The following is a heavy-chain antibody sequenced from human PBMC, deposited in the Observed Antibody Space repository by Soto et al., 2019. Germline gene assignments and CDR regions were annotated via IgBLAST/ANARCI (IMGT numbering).Heavy chain of an antibody. CDR3: AHSLKADYCDYAPFDY. Sequence: QITLKESGPTLVKPTQTLTLTCTFSGFSLSTSGVGVGWIRQTPGKALEWLALIYWDDDNRYSPSLKSRLTITKDTSKNQVVLTMTNMDPVDTASYYCAHSLKADYCDYAPFDYWGQGTLVTVSS. CDR2: IYWDDDN. V-gene: IGHV2-5*02. J-gene: IGHJ4*02. D-gene: IGHD4-17*01. CDR1: GFSLSTSGVG.